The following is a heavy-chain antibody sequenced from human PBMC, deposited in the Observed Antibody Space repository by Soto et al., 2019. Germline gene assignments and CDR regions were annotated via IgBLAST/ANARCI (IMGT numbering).Heavy chain of an antibody. J-gene: IGHJ6*03. CDR1: GFTFSSYA. Sequence: GGSLRLSCAASGFTFSSYAMHWVRQAPGKGLEYVSAISSNGGSTYYANSGKGRFTISRDNYTNTLYLQMGSLRAEDMAVYYCARGLMAVADLSYYYYYMDVWGKGTTVTVSS. CDR3: ARGLMAVADLSYYYYYMDV. V-gene: IGHV3-64*01. D-gene: IGHD6-19*01. CDR2: ISSNGGST.